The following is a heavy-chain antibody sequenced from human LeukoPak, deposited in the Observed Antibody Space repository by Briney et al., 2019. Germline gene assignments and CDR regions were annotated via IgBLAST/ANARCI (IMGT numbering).Heavy chain of an antibody. CDR2: IFYSGST. J-gene: IGHJ4*02. V-gene: IGHV4-39*07. CDR3: ARVVGGATWYSDY. CDR1: GGSISSSSYY. D-gene: IGHD1-26*01. Sequence: PSETLSLTCTVSGGSISSSSYYWGWIRQPPGKGLEWIGSIFYSGSTYYNPSLKSRVTMSVDTSESQFSLKLTSVTAADTAVYYCARVVGGATWYSDYWGQGTLVTVSS.